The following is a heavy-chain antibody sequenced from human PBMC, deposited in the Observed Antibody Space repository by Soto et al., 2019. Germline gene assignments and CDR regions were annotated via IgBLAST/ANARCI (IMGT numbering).Heavy chain of an antibody. CDR1: GFTFSSYS. CDR3: AWRYQKYSSSSYYYYGMDV. Sequence: EVQLVESGGGLVQPGGSLRLSCAASGFTFSSYSINWVRQAPGKGLEWVSYISSSSSTIYYADSVKGRFTISRDNAKNSLYLQMNSLRDEDTAVYYCAWRYQKYSSSSYYYYGMDVWGQGTTVTVSS. J-gene: IGHJ6*02. V-gene: IGHV3-48*02. D-gene: IGHD6-13*01. CDR2: ISSSSSTI.